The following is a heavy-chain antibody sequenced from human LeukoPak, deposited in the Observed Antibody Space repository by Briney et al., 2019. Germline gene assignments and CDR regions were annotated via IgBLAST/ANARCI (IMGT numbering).Heavy chain of an antibody. CDR2: ISYDGIYK. J-gene: IGHJ3*02. V-gene: IGHV3-30-3*01. CDR1: GFTFSSNA. Sequence: GGSLRLSCAASGFTFSSNAMNWVRQAPGRGLEWVAIISYDGIYKYYADSVKSRFTISRDNSKNTRYLQMNSLRAEDTAVYYCARTSEMATTDFGAFDIWGQGTMVTVSS. CDR3: ARTSEMATTDFGAFDI. D-gene: IGHD5-24*01.